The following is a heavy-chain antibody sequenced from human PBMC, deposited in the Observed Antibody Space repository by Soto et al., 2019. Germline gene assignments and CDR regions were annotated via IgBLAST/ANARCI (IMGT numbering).Heavy chain of an antibody. Sequence: GGSLRLSCAASGFTFSSYAMHWVRQAPGKGLEWVAVISYDGSNKYYADSVKGRFTISRDNSKNTLYLQMNSLRAEDTAVYYCARDLVGVGHWYFDLWGRGTLVTVSS. J-gene: IGHJ2*01. CDR1: GFTFSSYA. CDR3: ARDLVGVGHWYFDL. CDR2: ISYDGSNK. V-gene: IGHV3-30-3*01. D-gene: IGHD1-26*01.